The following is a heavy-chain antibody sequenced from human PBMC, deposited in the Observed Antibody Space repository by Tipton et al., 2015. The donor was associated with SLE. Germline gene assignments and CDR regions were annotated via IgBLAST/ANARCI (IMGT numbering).Heavy chain of an antibody. Sequence: SWVRQAPGKGLEWVSAISGSGGSTYYADSVKGRFTISRDNSKNTLYLQMNSLRAEDTAVYYCAKDRVSMSWGQGTLVTVSS. CDR3: AKDRVSMS. V-gene: IGHV3-23*01. CDR2: ISGSGGST. J-gene: IGHJ5*02.